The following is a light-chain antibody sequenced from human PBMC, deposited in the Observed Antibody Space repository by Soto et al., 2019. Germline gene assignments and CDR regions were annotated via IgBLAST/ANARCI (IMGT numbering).Light chain of an antibody. J-gene: IGKJ2*01. Sequence: EIVLTQSPGTLSLSPGERATLFCRASQSIATSQLAWYQQKPDQAPRLLIGASTRATGIPDRFSDSGSGTDFTLTIYRLEPEDFAVYYCQQYGSSPYTFGQGTKLEIK. CDR3: QQYGSSPYT. V-gene: IGKV3-20*01. CDR1: QSIATSQ. CDR2: GAS.